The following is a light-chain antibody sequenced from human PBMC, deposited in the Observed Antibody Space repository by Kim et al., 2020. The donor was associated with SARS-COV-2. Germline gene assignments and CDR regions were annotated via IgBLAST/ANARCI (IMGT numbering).Light chain of an antibody. Sequence: SASTGGRVTMTCRASQGISSYLAWYQQKPGKAPKLLIYAASTLQSGVPSRFSGSGSGTDFTLTISCLQSEDFATYYCQQYYSYPYTFGQGTKLEI. CDR2: AAS. V-gene: IGKV1-8*01. J-gene: IGKJ2*01. CDR3: QQYYSYPYT. CDR1: QGISSY.